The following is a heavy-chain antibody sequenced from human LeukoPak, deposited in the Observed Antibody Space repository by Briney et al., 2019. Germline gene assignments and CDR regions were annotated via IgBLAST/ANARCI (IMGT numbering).Heavy chain of an antibody. Sequence: GGSLRLSCAASGFTFSSYEMNWVRQAPGQGLEWVSYISTTGTTIHYADSVKGRFTISRDNAKKSLYLQMNSLRAEDTAVYYCARKLGSSNWFGPWGQGTLVTVSS. CDR2: ISTTGTTI. V-gene: IGHV3-48*03. D-gene: IGHD1-26*01. J-gene: IGHJ5*02. CDR1: GFTFSSYE. CDR3: ARKLGSSNWFGP.